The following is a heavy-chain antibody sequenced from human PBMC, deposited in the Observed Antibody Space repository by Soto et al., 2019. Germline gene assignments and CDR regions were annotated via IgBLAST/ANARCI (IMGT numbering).Heavy chain of an antibody. Sequence: QVQLVESGGGVVQPGRSLRLSCAASGFTFSSYGMHWVRQAPGKGLEWVADIWYDGSNKYYADSVKGRFTISRDNSKNTLYLQMNSLRAEDTAVYYCARGRPYYFDYWGQGTLVTVSS. V-gene: IGHV3-33*01. CDR1: GFTFSSYG. CDR3: ARGRPYYFDY. CDR2: IWYDGSNK. J-gene: IGHJ4*02.